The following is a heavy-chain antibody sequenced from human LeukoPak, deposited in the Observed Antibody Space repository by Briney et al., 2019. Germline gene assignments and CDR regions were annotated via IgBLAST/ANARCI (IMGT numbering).Heavy chain of an antibody. J-gene: IGHJ4*02. CDR1: GFTFSSYA. CDR3: AKDSTMIVVVYYFDY. V-gene: IGHV3-23*01. D-gene: IGHD3-22*01. Sequence: GGSLRLSCAASGFTFSSYAMSWVRQAAGKGLEWVSAISGSGGSTYYADSVKGRFTISRDNSKNTLYLQMNSLRAEDTAVYYCAKDSTMIVVVYYFDYWGQGTLVTVSS. CDR2: ISGSGGST.